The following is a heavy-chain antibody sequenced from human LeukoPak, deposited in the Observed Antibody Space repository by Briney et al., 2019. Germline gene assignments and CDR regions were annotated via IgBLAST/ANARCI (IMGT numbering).Heavy chain of an antibody. CDR2: INPNSGGT. D-gene: IGHD1-26*01. Sequence: ASVTVSCKASGYTFTGYYMHWVRQAPGQGLEWMGWINPNSGGTNYAQKFQGRVTMTRDTSISTAYMELSRLRSDDTAVYYCAREEGGSYFHWGQGTLVTVSS. V-gene: IGHV1-2*02. J-gene: IGHJ4*02. CDR1: GYTFTGYY. CDR3: AREEGGSYFH.